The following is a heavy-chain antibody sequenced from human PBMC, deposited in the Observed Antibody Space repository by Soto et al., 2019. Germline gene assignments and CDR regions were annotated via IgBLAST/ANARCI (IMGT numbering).Heavy chain of an antibody. D-gene: IGHD6-6*01. CDR2: ISSSSFSI. Sequence: PGGSLRLSCAASGFTFSSYSMNWVRQAPGKGLEWVSSISSSSFSINYADSVKGRFSISRDNAQNSLHLQMNNLRAEDTAVYYCARNESSKIYGMDVWGQGNTVTVSS. CDR1: GFTFSSYS. J-gene: IGHJ6*02. CDR3: ARNESSKIYGMDV. V-gene: IGHV3-21*01.